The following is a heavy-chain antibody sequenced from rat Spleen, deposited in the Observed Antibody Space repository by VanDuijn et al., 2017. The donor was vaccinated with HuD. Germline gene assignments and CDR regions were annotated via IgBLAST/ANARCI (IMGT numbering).Heavy chain of an antibody. J-gene: IGHJ2*01. D-gene: IGHD1-12*03. CDR1: GFSLTNYN. CDR2: MWSGGSK. Sequence: QVQLKESGPGLVQPSQTLSLTCTVSGFSLTNYNVHWVRQPPGKGLEWMGVMWSGGSKDYNSALKSRLSISRDTSKNQVFLKMNSLQSEDTTTYYCARDLDGYFDYWGQGVMVTVSS. CDR3: ARDLDGYFDY. V-gene: IGHV2-45*01.